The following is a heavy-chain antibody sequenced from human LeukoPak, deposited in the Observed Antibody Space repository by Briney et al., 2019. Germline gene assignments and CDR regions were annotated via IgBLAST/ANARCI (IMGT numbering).Heavy chain of an antibody. CDR2: IKQDGSEK. J-gene: IGHJ4*02. D-gene: IGHD3-10*01. Sequence: GGSLRLSCAASGFTFSSYAMSWVRQAPGKGLEWVANIKQDGSEKYYVDSVKGRFTISRDNAKNSLYLQMNSLRAEDTAVYYCARDHPGELLFSWGQGTLVTVSS. V-gene: IGHV3-7*01. CDR1: GFTFSSYA. CDR3: ARDHPGELLFS.